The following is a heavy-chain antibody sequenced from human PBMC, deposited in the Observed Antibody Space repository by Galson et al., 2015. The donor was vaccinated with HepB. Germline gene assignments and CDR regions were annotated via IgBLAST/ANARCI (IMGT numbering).Heavy chain of an antibody. V-gene: IGHV3-23*01. CDR3: VKEGSWFGGDWFDP. J-gene: IGHJ5*02. D-gene: IGHD3-16*01. CDR2: INGRGSIS. CDR1: GVIFRHHA. Sequence: SLRLPRAGSGVIFRHHAMAWSRQAPGQGLGWVSGINGRGSISSYSDAVKGRFPIFRDNSKDTVFFQMDNLRAGDTAVYYCVKEGSWFGGDWFDPWGQGALVTVS.